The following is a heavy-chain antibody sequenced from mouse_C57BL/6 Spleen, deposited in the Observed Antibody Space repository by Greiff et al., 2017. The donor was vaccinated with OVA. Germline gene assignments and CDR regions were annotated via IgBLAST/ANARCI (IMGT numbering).Heavy chain of an antibody. CDR2: ISNGGGST. J-gene: IGHJ4*01. CDR3: ARHNQYAMDY. CDR1: GFTFSDYY. V-gene: IGHV5-12*01. Sequence: EVMLVESGGGLVQPGGSLKLSCAASGFTFSDYYMSWVRQTPEKRLEWVAYISNGGGSTYYPDTVKGRFTISRDNAKNTLYLQMSRLKSEDTAMYYCARHNQYAMDYWGQGTSVTVSS.